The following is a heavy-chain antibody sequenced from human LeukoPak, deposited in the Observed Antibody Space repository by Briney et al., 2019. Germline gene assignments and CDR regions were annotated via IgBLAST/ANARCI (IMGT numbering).Heavy chain of an antibody. D-gene: IGHD2-2*01. CDR2: IIPILGIA. V-gene: IGHV1-69*04. J-gene: IGHJ4*02. CDR3: AKGEVPAAASFGY. CDR1: GGTFSSYA. Sequence: VASVKVSCKASGGTFSSYAISWVRQAPGQGLEWVGRIIPILGIANYAQKFQGRVTITADKSTSTADMELSSLRSEDTAVYYCAKGEVPAAASFGYWGQGTLVTVSS.